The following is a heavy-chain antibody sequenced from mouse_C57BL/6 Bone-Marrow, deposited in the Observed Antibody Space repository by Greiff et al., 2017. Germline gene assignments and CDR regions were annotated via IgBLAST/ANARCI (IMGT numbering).Heavy chain of an antibody. V-gene: IGHV1-81*01. J-gene: IGHJ2*01. CDR2: IYPRSGNT. CDR1: GYTFTSYG. Sequence: QVQLQQSGAELARPGASVKLSCTASGYTFTSYGISWVKQRTGQGLEWIGEIYPRSGNTYYNEKFKGKATLTADKSSSTAYRELRSRTSKYSAVYFCARRMITYFDYWGQGTTLTVAS. D-gene: IGHD2-4*01. CDR3: ARRMITYFDY.